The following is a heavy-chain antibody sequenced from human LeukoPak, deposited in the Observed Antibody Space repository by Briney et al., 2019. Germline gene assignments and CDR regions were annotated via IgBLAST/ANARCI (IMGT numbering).Heavy chain of an antibody. CDR1: GFTFRSYG. CDR3: AKVLPAADTGY. J-gene: IGHJ4*02. CDR2: IGGSGVNT. D-gene: IGHD6-13*01. Sequence: GGSLRLSCAASGFTFRSYGMSWVRQAPGKGPEWVSAIGGSGVNTYYADSVKGRFTISRDNSKYTLYLEMNSLRAEDTAVYYCAKVLPAADTGYWGQGTLVTVSS. V-gene: IGHV3-23*01.